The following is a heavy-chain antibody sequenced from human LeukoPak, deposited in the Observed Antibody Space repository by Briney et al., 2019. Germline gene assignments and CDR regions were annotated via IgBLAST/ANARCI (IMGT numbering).Heavy chain of an antibody. CDR3: ARAGYDDYGGNLPFDY. V-gene: IGHV1-69*05. J-gene: IGHJ4*02. Sequence: GASVKVSCKASGGTFSSYAISWVRQAPGQGLEWMGRIIPISGTANYAQKFQGRVTITTDESTSTAYMELSSLRSEDTAVYYCARAGYDDYGGNLPFDYWGQGTLVTVSS. CDR1: GGTFSSYA. CDR2: IIPISGTA. D-gene: IGHD4-23*01.